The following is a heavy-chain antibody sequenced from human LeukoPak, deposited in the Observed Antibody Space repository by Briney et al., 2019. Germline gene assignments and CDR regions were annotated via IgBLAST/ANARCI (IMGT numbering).Heavy chain of an antibody. CDR3: ARVYSIHWYFDL. CDR2: INYSGNT. D-gene: IGHD4-11*01. CDR1: GGSISTYY. V-gene: IGHV4-59*01. Sequence: SETLSLTCTVSGGSISTYYWSWLRQPPGKGLEWIGYINYSGNTNYNPSLKSRVTISVDTSKNQFSLNLDSVTAADTAVYYCARVYSIHWYFDLWGRGTLVTVSS. J-gene: IGHJ2*01.